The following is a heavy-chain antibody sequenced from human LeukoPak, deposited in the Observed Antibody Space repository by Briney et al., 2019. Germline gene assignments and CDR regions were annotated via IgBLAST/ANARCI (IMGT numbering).Heavy chain of an antibody. CDR1: GFTFSSYA. J-gene: IGHJ4*02. V-gene: IGHV3-30-3*01. CDR2: ISYDGSNK. CDR3: ARDLQAVAGSPDY. D-gene: IGHD6-19*01. Sequence: GGSLRLSCAASGFTFSSYAMHWVRQAPGKGLEWVAVISYDGSNKYYADSVKGRFTISRDNSKNTLYLQMNSLRAEDTAVYYCARDLQAVAGSPDYWGQGTLVTVSS.